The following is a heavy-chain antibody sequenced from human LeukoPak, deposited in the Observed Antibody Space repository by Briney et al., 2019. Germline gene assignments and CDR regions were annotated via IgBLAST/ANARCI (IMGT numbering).Heavy chain of an antibody. J-gene: IGHJ4*02. CDR1: GGSISSYY. D-gene: IGHD3-22*01. Sequence: SETLSLTCTVSGGSISSYYWSWIRQPPGKGLEWIGYIYYSGSTNYNPSLKSRVTISVDTSKNQFSLKLSPVTAADTAVYYCAGERDYYYGSSGHFDYWAQGTLVTVSS. CDR2: IYYSGST. V-gene: IGHV4-59*01. CDR3: AGERDYYYGSSGHFDY.